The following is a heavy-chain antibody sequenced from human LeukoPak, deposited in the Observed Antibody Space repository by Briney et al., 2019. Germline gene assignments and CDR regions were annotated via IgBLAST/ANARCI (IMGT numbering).Heavy chain of an antibody. V-gene: IGHV3-21*01. CDR3: ARSYSSSPPDY. CDR1: GFTFSSYS. CDR2: ISSSSSYI. J-gene: IGHJ4*02. Sequence: GGSLRLSCAASGFTFSSYSMNWVRQAPGKGLEWVSSISSSSSYINYADSVRGRFTISRDNAKNSLFLQMDSLRGEDTAVYYCARSYSSSPPDYWGQGTLVTVSS. D-gene: IGHD6-13*01.